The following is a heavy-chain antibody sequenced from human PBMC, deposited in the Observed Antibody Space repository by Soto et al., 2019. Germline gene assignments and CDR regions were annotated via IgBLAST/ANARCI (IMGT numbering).Heavy chain of an antibody. CDR2: INASIGNT. J-gene: IGHJ4*02. V-gene: IGHV1-3*01. CDR1: GYTFTSYA. D-gene: IGHD5-18*01. CDR3: ARDREADSYGFDY. Sequence: ASVKVSCKASGYTFTSYAMHWVRQAPGQRLEWMGWINASIGNTKYAQKFQGRVTITTDTSASTAYMELSSLRSEDTAVYYCARDREADSYGFDYWGQGTLVTSPQ.